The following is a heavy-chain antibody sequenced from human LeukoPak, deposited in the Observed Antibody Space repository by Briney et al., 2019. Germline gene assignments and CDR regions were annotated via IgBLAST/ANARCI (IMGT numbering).Heavy chain of an antibody. D-gene: IGHD2-2*01. V-gene: IGHV1-18*01. CDR3: ARDLIYTTSWYDH. J-gene: IGHJ5*02. CDR1: NYTFTNYG. Sequence: GASVKASCKTSNYTFTNYGITWVRQAPGQGLEWMGWISAYTGITSFAQKFQGRVTMTTDTSTSTAYMELRSLRSDDTAVYYCARDLIYTTSWYDHWGQGTLVTVSS. CDR2: ISAYTGIT.